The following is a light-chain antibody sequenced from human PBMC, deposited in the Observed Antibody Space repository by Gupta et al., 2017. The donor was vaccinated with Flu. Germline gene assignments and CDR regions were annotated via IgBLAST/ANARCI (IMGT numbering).Light chain of an antibody. J-gene: IGLJ1*01. CDR1: STAVGGSNR. V-gene: IGLV2-11*01. CDR2: DVT. CDR3: SSHAGRVTWV. Sequence: SAPTQPRSVSGSPGQSVTIPCTGTSTAVGGSNRVSWYEQRPGKAPKLILYDVTERPSGVPDRFSGSKSGYTASLTISGLQADDEADYYCSSHAGRVTWVFGTGTTVTVL.